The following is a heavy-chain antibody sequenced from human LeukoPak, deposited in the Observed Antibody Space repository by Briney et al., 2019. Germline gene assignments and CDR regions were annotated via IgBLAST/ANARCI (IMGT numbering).Heavy chain of an antibody. CDR2: INPNSGGT. D-gene: IGHD3-22*01. J-gene: IGHJ4*02. CDR3: ARVRAIVVVITDPID. Sequence: ASVKVSCKASGYTFTGYYMHWVRQAPGQGLEWMGWINPNSGGTNYAQKFQGRVTMTRDTSISTAYMELSRLRSDDTAVYYCARVRAIVVVITDPIDWGQGTLVTVSS. CDR1: GYTFTGYY. V-gene: IGHV1-2*02.